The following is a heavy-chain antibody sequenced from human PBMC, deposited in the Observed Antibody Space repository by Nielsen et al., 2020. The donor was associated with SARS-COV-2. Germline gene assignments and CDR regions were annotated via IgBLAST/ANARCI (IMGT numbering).Heavy chain of an antibody. D-gene: IGHD4-17*01. Sequence: GGSLRLSCAASGFTFDDYAMHWVRQAPGKGLEWVSGISWNSGSIGYADSVKGRFTISRDNAKNSLYLQMNSLRAEDTALYYCAKLSHDYGDYVSPDYWGQGTLVTVSS. CDR1: GFTFDDYA. CDR3: AKLSHDYGDYVSPDY. CDR2: ISWNSGSI. J-gene: IGHJ4*02. V-gene: IGHV3-9*01.